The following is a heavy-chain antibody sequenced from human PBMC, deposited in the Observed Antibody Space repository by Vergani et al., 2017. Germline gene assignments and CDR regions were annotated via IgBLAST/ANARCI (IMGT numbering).Heavy chain of an antibody. Sequence: QVQLVQSGAEVKKPGASVKVSCKASGYTFTSYAMHWVRQAPGQGLEWMGWINPNSGGTNYAQKFQGRVTMTRDTSISAAYMELSRLRSDDTAVYYCARGADYDFWSGYYMGLGFDYWGQGTLVTVSS. V-gene: IGHV1-2*02. CDR2: INPNSGGT. J-gene: IGHJ4*02. CDR3: ARGADYDFWSGYYMGLGFDY. D-gene: IGHD3-3*01. CDR1: GYTFTSYA.